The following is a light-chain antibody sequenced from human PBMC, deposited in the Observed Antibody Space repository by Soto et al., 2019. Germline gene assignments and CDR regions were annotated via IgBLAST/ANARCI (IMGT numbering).Light chain of an antibody. V-gene: IGLV2-11*01. CDR3: GSHGGRHSYV. CDR1: SSDVGGYDY. CDR2: GVT. J-gene: IGLJ1*01. Sequence: QSALTQPRSVSGSPGQSVTISCTGTSSDVGGYDYVSWYQQHPGKAPKLLIYGVTKRPSGVPDRFSGSKSGNTASLTISGLQAEDESDYYCGSHGGRHSYVFGTGTKLTV.